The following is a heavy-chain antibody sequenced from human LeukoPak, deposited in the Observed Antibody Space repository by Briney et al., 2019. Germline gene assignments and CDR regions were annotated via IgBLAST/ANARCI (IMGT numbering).Heavy chain of an antibody. J-gene: IGHJ5*02. V-gene: IGHV3-30*18. CDR1: GFTFSSYG. Sequence: SGGSLRLSCAASGFTFSSYGMHWVRQAPGKGLEWVAVISYDGSNKYYADSVKGRFTISRDNSKNTLYLQMNSLRAEDTAVYYCAKASEMAPWGQGTLVTVSS. D-gene: IGHD5-24*01. CDR3: AKASEMAP. CDR2: ISYDGSNK.